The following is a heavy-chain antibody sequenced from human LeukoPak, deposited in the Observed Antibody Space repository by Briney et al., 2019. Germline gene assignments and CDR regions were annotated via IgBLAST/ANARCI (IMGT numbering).Heavy chain of an antibody. CDR3: ARTYCSGGSCYIDY. CDR1: GGTFSSYA. J-gene: IGHJ4*02. V-gene: IGHV1-69*04. CDR2: IIPILGIA. Sequence: SVKVSCKASGGTFSSYAISWVRQAPGQGLEWMGRIIPILGIANYAQKFQGRVTITADKSTSTAYMELSSLRSEDTAVYYCARTYCSGGSCYIDYWGQGTLVTVSS. D-gene: IGHD2-15*01.